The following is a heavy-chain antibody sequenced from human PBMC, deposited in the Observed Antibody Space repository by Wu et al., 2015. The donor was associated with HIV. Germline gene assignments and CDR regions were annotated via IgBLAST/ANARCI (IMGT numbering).Heavy chain of an antibody. J-gene: IGHJ4*02. D-gene: IGHD3-10*01. CDR3: ARLQSLHGLYSNADY. Sequence: QVQLLQSGAEVKKPGASVKVSCQTSGYTSTGHYTHWVRQAPGQRPEWMGWMNPNSGGTTYAPKFQGRVTLTRDTAVTTAYLELNSLRSDDTAVYYCARLQSLHGLYSNADYWGQGTLVTVSS. CDR2: MNPNSGGT. CDR1: GYTSTGHY. V-gene: IGHV1-2*02.